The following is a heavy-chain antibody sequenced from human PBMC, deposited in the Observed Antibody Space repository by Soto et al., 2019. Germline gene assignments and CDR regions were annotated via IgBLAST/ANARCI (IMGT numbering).Heavy chain of an antibody. CDR1: GYSFTTYG. V-gene: IGHV1-18*01. CDR3: AREGPAPYYYYGMDV. Sequence: QVQLVQSGGEVKKPGASVKVSCKTSGYSFTTYGISWVRQAPGQGLERMGWISAYNGNTNYAQKLQGRVTMTTDTSTGTAYMELRSLRSDDTAVYYCAREGPAPYYYYGMDVWGQGSTVTVSS. CDR2: ISAYNGNT. J-gene: IGHJ6*02.